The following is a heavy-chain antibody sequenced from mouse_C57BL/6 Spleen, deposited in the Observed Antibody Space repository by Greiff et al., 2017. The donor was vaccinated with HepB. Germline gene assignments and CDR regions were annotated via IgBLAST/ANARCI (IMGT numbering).Heavy chain of an antibody. D-gene: IGHD2-4*01. J-gene: IGHJ4*01. CDR1: GFTFSSYA. CDR2: ISDGGSYT. V-gene: IGHV5-4*01. Sequence: EVMLVESGGGLVKPGGSLKLSCAASGFTFSSYAMSWVRQTPGKRLEWVATISDGGSYTYFPDNVKGRFTISRDNAKNNLYLPMSHLKSEDTAMYYCARDGGYDSDGAMDYWGQGTSVTVSS. CDR3: ARDGGYDSDGAMDY.